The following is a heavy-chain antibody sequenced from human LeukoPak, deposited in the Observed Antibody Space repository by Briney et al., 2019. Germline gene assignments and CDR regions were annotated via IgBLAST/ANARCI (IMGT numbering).Heavy chain of an antibody. CDR3: AKEGIVYGDYALYYFDH. J-gene: IGHJ4*02. Sequence: GGSLRLSCAASGFSFNNFDMSWVRQAPGKGLEFVSVIYGSEGTELYADSVKGRFTISKDNSKNTLFLQMNSLRAEDTAVYYCAKEGIVYGDYALYYFDHWGQGTLVTVSS. D-gene: IGHD4-17*01. CDR1: GFSFNNFD. CDR2: IYGSEGTE. V-gene: IGHV3-23*01.